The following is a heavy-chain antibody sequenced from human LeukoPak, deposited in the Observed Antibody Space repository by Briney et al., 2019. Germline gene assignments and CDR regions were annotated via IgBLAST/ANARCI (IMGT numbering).Heavy chain of an antibody. V-gene: IGHV1-18*04. CDR3: ARDLPLIVVVAAATKRNWFNP. CDR2: ISAYNGNT. CDR1: GYTFTSYG. Sequence: ASVTVSCTASGYTFTSYGISWVRQAPGQGLEWMGWISAYNGNTNYAQKLQGRVTMTTDTSTSTAYMELRSLRSDDTAVYYCARDLPLIVVVAAATKRNWFNPWGQGTLVTVSS. J-gene: IGHJ5*02. D-gene: IGHD2-2*01.